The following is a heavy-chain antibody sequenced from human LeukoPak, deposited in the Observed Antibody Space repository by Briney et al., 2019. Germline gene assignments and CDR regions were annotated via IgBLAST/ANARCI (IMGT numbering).Heavy chain of an antibody. CDR3: ARDPEWELLYFDY. CDR2: IWYDGSNK. J-gene: IGHJ4*02. Sequence: GGSLRLSCAASGFTLSSYGMHWVRQAPGKGLEWVAVIWYDGSNKYYADSVKGRFTISRDNSKNTLYLQMNSLRAEDTAVYYCARDPEWELLYFDYWGQGTLVTVSS. CDR1: GFTLSSYG. V-gene: IGHV3-33*01. D-gene: IGHD1-26*01.